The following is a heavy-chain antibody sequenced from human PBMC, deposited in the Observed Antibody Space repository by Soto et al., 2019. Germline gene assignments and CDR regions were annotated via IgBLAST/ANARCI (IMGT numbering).Heavy chain of an antibody. CDR2: IWYDGSNK. V-gene: IGHV3-33*06. J-gene: IGHJ4*02. D-gene: IGHD6-19*01. Sequence: PGGSLRLSCAASGFTFSSYGMHWVRQAPGKGLEWVAVIWYDGSNKYCADSVKGRFTISRDNSKNTLYLQMNSLRAEDTAVYYCAKEIAVAGTSYFDYWGQGTLVTVSS. CDR1: GFTFSSYG. CDR3: AKEIAVAGTSYFDY.